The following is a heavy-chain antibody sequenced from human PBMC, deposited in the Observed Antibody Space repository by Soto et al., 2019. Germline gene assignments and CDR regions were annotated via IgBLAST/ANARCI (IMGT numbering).Heavy chain of an antibody. J-gene: IGHJ5*02. V-gene: IGHV3-30-3*01. CDR3: ARGRISKRIWFDP. Sequence: GGSLRLSCAASGFTFSSYAMHWVRQAPGKGLEWVAVISYDGSNKYYADSVKGRFTISRDNSKNTLYLQMNSLRAEDTAVYYCARGRISKRIWFDPWGQGTLVTVSS. D-gene: IGHD3-3*02. CDR2: ISYDGSNK. CDR1: GFTFSSYA.